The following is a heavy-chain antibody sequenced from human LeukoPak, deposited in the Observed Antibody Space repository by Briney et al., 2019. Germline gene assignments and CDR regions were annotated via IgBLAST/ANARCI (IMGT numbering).Heavy chain of an antibody. V-gene: IGHV3-38-3*01. Sequence: PGGSLRLSXAASGFTVCSNEMSWVRQAPGKGLEWVSSISGGRTYYTDTRKGRFTIARDNSKNTLHLQMNSLRTEDTAVYYCKTPLRFLDDNWFDPWGQGTLITVSS. CDR2: ISGGRT. CDR1: GFTVCSNE. CDR3: KTPLRFLDDNWFDP. J-gene: IGHJ5*02. D-gene: IGHD3-3*01.